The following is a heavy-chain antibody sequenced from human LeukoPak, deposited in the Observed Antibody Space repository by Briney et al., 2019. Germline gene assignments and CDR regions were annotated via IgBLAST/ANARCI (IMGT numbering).Heavy chain of an antibody. J-gene: IGHJ4*02. CDR2: IYYSGST. CDR3: ARDRSGSYLDY. CDR1: GGSISSGDYY. D-gene: IGHD1-26*01. Sequence: TLSLTCTVSGGSISSGDYYWSWIRQPPGKGLEWIGYIYYSGSTYYNPSLKSRVTISVDTSKNQFSLKLSSVTAADTAVYYCARDRSGSYLDYWGQGTLVTVSS. V-gene: IGHV4-30-4*08.